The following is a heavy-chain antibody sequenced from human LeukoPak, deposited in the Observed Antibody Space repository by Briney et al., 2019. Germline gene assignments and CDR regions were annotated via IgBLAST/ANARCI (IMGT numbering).Heavy chain of an antibody. CDR2: ISSSTYI. V-gene: IGHV3-21*01. CDR1: GFTFSSYS. Sequence: GGSLRLSCAASGFTFSSYSMNWVRQAPGKGLEWVSSISSSTYIYYADSLKGRFTISRDNAKNSLYLQMNSLRAEDTAVYYCARGRGTTGTTEFDYWGLGTLVTVSS. D-gene: IGHD1-1*01. CDR3: ARGRGTTGTTEFDY. J-gene: IGHJ4*02.